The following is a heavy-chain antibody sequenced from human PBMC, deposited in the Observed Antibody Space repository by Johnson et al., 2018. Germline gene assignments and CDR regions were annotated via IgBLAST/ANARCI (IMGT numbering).Heavy chain of an antibody. CDR2: IYYSGST. D-gene: IGHD5-18*01. J-gene: IGHJ6*03. CDR3: ARGVGISYGQYYYYDYMDV. Sequence: QVQLQESGPGLVKPSETLSLTCTVSGGSISSYYWSWIRQPPGKGLEWIGSIYYSGSTNYNPSLKSRVTISVDRAENQFPLKLGSVTAADTAVYYCARGVGISYGQYYYYDYMDVWGKGTTVTVSS. V-gene: IGHV4-59*01. CDR1: GGSISSYY.